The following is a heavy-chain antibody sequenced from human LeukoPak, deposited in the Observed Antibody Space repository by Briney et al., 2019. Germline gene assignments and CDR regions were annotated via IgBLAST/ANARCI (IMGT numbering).Heavy chain of an antibody. CDR1: EFIFSKYA. J-gene: IGHJ6*02. CDR3: ARRPAIFMDGVYYYSMDV. D-gene: IGHD2-2*01. Sequence: GGSLRLSCAASEFIFSKYAMSWVRQAPGKGLGWVSAVSASADSTYYADSVKGRFIISRDNSKNTLFLQMNSLRAEDTAVYYCARRPAIFMDGVYYYSMDVWGQGTTVTVSS. CDR2: VSASADST. V-gene: IGHV3-23*01.